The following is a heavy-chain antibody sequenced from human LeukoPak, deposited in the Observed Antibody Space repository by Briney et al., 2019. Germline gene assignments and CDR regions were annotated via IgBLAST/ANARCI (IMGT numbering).Heavy chain of an antibody. J-gene: IGHJ6*04. Sequence: GGSLRLSCAASGFTFSSYAMHWVRQAPGKGLEWVAVISYDGSNKYYVDSVKGRFTISRDNSKNTLYLQMNSLRAEDTAVYYCAGDEALAYCGGDCQTVGYYGMDVWGKGTTVTVSS. D-gene: IGHD2-21*02. CDR2: ISYDGSNK. CDR3: AGDEALAYCGGDCQTVGYYGMDV. V-gene: IGHV3-30*04. CDR1: GFTFSSYA.